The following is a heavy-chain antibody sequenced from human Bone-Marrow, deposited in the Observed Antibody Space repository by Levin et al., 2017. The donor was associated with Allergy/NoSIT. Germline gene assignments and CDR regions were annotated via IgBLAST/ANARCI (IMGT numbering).Heavy chain of an antibody. J-gene: IGHJ4*02. CDR2: IKSKVDGGTT. V-gene: IGHV3-15*07. Sequence: GGSLRLSCAASGFIFTNAWMNWVRQAPGKGPEWVGRIKSKVDGGTTDYAAPVRGRFIITRAASKNTLFLQMKSMKTEDRAVYYWTTDGAYAYYHAHWGQGTVVTVSS. CDR3: TTDGAYAYYHAH. D-gene: IGHD2-21*01. CDR1: GFIFTNAW.